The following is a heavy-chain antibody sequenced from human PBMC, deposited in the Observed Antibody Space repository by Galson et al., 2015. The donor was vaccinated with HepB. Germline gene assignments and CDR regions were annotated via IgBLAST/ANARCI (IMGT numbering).Heavy chain of an antibody. CDR2: IKQDGSEK. Sequence: LRLSCAASGFTFSSYWMSWVRQAPGKGLEWVANIKQDGSEKYYVDSVKGRFTISRDNAKNSLYLQMNSLRAEDTAVYYCARDWGYCSSTSCYPPLDAFDIWGQGTMVTVSS. D-gene: IGHD2-2*01. V-gene: IGHV3-7*03. CDR3: ARDWGYCSSTSCYPPLDAFDI. CDR1: GFTFSSYW. J-gene: IGHJ3*02.